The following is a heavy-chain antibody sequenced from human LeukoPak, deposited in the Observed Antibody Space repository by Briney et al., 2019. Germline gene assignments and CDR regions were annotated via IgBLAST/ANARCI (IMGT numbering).Heavy chain of an antibody. CDR2: IYTSGST. V-gene: IGHV4-61*02. CDR3: AVELGYCSSTSCSLDY. CDR1: GGSISSGSYY. D-gene: IGHD2-2*01. Sequence: PSETLSLTCTVSGGSISSGSYYWSWIRQPAGKGLEWIGRIYTSGSTNYNPSLKSRVTISVDTSKNQFSLKLSSVTAADTAVYYCAVELGYCSSTSCSLDYWGQRTLVTVSS. J-gene: IGHJ4*02.